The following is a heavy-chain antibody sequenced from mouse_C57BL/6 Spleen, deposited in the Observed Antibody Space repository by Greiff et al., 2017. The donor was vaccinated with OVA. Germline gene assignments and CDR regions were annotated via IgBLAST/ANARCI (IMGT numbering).Heavy chain of an antibody. D-gene: IGHD2-4*01. Sequence: QVQLQQPGAELVKPGASVKMSCKASGYTFTSYWITWVKQRPGQGLEWIGAIYPGSGGPNYNEKFKSKATLTVDTSSSTAYMQLSSLTSEDSAVYYCAAYDYDGTWFAYWGQGTLVTVSA. V-gene: IGHV1-55*01. CDR1: GYTFTSYW. CDR2: IYPGSGGP. J-gene: IGHJ3*01. CDR3: AAYDYDGTWFAY.